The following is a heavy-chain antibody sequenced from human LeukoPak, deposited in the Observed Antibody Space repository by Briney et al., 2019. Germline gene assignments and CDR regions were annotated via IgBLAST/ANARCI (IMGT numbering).Heavy chain of an antibody. CDR3: VRDLFDDYSLDY. CDR1: GFTFSTYS. D-gene: IGHD3-16*01. J-gene: IGHJ4*02. Sequence: GGSLRLSCAASGFTFSTYSMNWVRQAPGKGLEWVSSINSDSSLMYYAESVKGRFTISRDNARNSLYLQMNSLRAEDTAVYYCVRDLFDDYSLDYWGQGTLVTVSS. V-gene: IGHV3-21*01. CDR2: INSDSSLM.